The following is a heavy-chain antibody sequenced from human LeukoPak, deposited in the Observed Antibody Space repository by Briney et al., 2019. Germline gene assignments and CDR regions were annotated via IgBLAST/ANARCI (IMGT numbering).Heavy chain of an antibody. V-gene: IGHV3-21*01. CDR1: GFTFSDYS. D-gene: IGHD3-10*01. CDR3: ARDLYGSGRYQRDY. CDR2: ISSNSGNI. Sequence: PGGSLRLSCAASGFTFSDYSMNWVRQAPGKGLEWVSSISSNSGNIYYTDSVKGRFTISRDNARDSLYLQMNSLRAEDTAVYYCARDLYGSGRYQRDYWGQGTLVTVSS. J-gene: IGHJ4*02.